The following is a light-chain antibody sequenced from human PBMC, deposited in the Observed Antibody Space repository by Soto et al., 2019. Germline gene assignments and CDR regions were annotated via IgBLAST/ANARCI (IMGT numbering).Light chain of an antibody. CDR1: QTVSGN. CDR3: QQYNDWSS. V-gene: IGKV3-15*01. CDR2: RAT. J-gene: IGKJ4*01. Sequence: EIVVTQSPATLSVSPGERVTLSCSASQTVSGNLAWYQQKPGQAPRLLIYRATTRATGIPARFSGSGSGTEFTLTISSLQSEDFAVYYCQQYNDWSSFGGGTKVEIK.